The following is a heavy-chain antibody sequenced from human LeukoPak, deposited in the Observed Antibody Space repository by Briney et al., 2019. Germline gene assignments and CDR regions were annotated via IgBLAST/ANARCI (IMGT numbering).Heavy chain of an antibody. Sequence: SETLSLTCTVSGGSISSYYWSWIRQPPGKGLEWIGYIYYSGSTNYNPSLKSRVTISVDTSKNQFSLKLSSVTAADTAVYYCARHRGYSYGSHFYYYGTDVWGQGTTVTVSS. D-gene: IGHD5-18*01. J-gene: IGHJ6*02. CDR2: IYYSGST. CDR1: GGSISSYY. CDR3: ARHRGYSYGSHFYYYGTDV. V-gene: IGHV4-59*08.